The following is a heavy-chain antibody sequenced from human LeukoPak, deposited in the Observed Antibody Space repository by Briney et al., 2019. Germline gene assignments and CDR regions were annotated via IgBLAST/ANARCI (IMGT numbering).Heavy chain of an antibody. J-gene: IGHJ4*02. CDR1: GFTFSSYA. CDR3: ASAYCGGDCYPHFDY. D-gene: IGHD2-21*02. V-gene: IGHV3-53*01. Sequence: PGRSLRLSCAASGFTFSSYAMHWVRQAPGRGLEWVAVIYSGGSRYYADSVKGRFTISRDNSKNTMYLQMNSLRAEDTAVYYCASAYCGGDCYPHFDYWGQGTLVTVSS. CDR2: IYSGGSR.